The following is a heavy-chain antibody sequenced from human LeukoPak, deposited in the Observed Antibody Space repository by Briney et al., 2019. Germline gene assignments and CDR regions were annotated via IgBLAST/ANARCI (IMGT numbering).Heavy chain of an antibody. D-gene: IGHD2-2*01. V-gene: IGHV5-51*01. Sequence: GESLKISCKGSGYSFTSYWIGRVRQMPGKGLGWRGIINSGDSDTRYSPSFQGPVTISVDKSISATYQQWSSLKAPDTAMYFCATVPRVPAVGNTEYFRHWGQGTLVTVSS. CDR2: INSGDSDT. J-gene: IGHJ1*01. CDR1: GYSFTSYW. CDR3: ATVPRVPAVGNTEYFRH.